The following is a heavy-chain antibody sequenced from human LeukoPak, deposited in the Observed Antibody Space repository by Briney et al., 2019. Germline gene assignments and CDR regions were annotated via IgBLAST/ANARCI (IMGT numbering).Heavy chain of an antibody. J-gene: IGHJ3*02. CDR1: GYSFTNYY. Sequence: ASVKVSRKASGYSFTNYYMHWVRQAPGQGLEWMGIINPSGGNTSYAQKFQGRVTMTRDMSTSTVYMELSSLRSEDTAVYYCARDPPYDYIWGSARDAFDIWGQGTMVTVSS. CDR2: INPSGGNT. CDR3: ARDPPYDYIWGSARDAFDI. D-gene: IGHD3-16*01. V-gene: IGHV1-46*01.